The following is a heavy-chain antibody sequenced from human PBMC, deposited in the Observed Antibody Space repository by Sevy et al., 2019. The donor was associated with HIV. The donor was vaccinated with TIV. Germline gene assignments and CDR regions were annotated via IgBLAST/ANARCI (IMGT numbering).Heavy chain of an antibody. CDR1: GYTFTGYY. J-gene: IGHJ6*02. V-gene: IGHV1-2*06. D-gene: IGHD3-10*01. CDR3: ARGFYGSGSYYRNYGMDV. CDR2: INPNSGGT. Sequence: ASVKVSCKASGYTFTGYYMHWVRQAPGQGLEWMGRINPNSGGTNYAQKFQGRVTMTRDTSISTAYMELSRLRSDDTAVYYCARGFYGSGSYYRNYGMDVWGQRTTVTVSS.